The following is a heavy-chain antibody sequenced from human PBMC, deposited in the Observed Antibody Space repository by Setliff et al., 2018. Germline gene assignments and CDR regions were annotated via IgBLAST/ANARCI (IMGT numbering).Heavy chain of an antibody. CDR1: GGTFSSYA. V-gene: IGHV1-69*13. D-gene: IGHD6-25*01. Sequence: GASVKVSCKASGGTFSSYASRWVRQAPGQGLEWMGVIIPIFGTANYAQKFQGRVTITADESTSTAYMERSSLRSEDTAVYYCASVRPGSNYFDYWGQGTLVSVSS. J-gene: IGHJ4*02. CDR3: ASVRPGSNYFDY. CDR2: IIPIFGTA.